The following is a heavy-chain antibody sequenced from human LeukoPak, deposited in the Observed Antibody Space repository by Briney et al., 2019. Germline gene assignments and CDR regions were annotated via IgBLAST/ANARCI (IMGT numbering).Heavy chain of an antibody. CDR2: ISYDGSNK. V-gene: IGHV3-30*18. D-gene: IGHD4-17*01. CDR3: AKEDYGDPLYYYYYYGMDV. Sequence: GSLRLSCAAPGFTFSSYGMHWVRQAPGKGLEWVAVISYDGSNKYYADSVKGRFTISRDNSKNTLYLQMNSLRAEDTAVYYCAKEDYGDPLYYYYYYGMDVWGKGTTVTVSS. CDR1: GFTFSSYG. J-gene: IGHJ6*04.